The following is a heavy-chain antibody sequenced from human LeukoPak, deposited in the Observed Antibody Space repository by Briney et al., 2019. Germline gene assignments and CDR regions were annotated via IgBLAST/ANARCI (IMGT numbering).Heavy chain of an antibody. V-gene: IGHV1-2*02. J-gene: IGHJ4*02. CDR2: MNPNSGGT. CDR3: ARDSDSSGRGDY. D-gene: IGHD3-22*01. CDR1: GYTFIGYY. Sequence: ASVKVSCKASGYTFIGYYMHWVRQAPGQGLEWMGWMNPNSGGTNYAQKFQGRVTMTTDTSISTAYMELSRLRSDDTAVYYCARDSDSSGRGDYWGQGTLFIVSS.